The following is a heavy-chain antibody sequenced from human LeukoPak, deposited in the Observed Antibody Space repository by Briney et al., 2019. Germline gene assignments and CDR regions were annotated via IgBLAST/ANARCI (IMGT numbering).Heavy chain of an antibody. V-gene: IGHV1-2*02. D-gene: IGHD3-9*01. Sequence: ASVKVSCKASGYSXTAFYIHWVRQAPGQGLEWMGWINPNTGGTNFAQNFQGRVTMTTVTSISTAYMELSRLRSDDTAVYYCARVVDILTGHDTALDYWGQGTLVTVSS. CDR1: GYSXTAFY. CDR3: ARVVDILTGHDTALDY. CDR2: INPNTGGT. J-gene: IGHJ4*02.